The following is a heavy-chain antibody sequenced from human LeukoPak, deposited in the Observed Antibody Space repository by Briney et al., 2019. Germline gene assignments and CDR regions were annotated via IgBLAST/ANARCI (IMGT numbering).Heavy chain of an antibody. CDR3: ARVGDTSGYFYYLDY. J-gene: IGHJ4*02. Sequence: SETLSLTCTVSGGSISSHYWSWIRQPPGKGLEWIGYIYYSGSTNYNPSLKSRVTISVDTSKNQFSLKLSSVTAADTAVYYCARVGDTSGYFYYLDYWGQGTLVTVSS. CDR1: GGSISSHY. D-gene: IGHD3-22*01. CDR2: IYYSGST. V-gene: IGHV4-59*11.